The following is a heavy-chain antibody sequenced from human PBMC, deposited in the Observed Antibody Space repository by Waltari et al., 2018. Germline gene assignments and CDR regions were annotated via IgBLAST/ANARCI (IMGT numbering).Heavy chain of an antibody. J-gene: IGHJ4*02. CDR2: IYTSGST. Sequence: QVQLQESGPGLVKPSETLSLTCTVSGGSISSYYWSWIRQPAGKGLEWIGRIYTSGSTNYNPSLKSRVTRSVDTSKTQFSLKLGSVTAADTAVYYCARDKGGYYDGYYFDYWGQGTLVTVSS. V-gene: IGHV4-4*07. CDR3: ARDKGGYYDGYYFDY. CDR1: GGSISSYY. D-gene: IGHD3-22*01.